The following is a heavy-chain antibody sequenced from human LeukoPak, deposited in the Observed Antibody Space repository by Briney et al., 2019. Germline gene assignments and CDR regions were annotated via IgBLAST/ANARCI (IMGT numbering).Heavy chain of an antibody. CDR1: GFTFSSQW. V-gene: IGHV3-7*01. Sequence: RGSLRLSCAASGFTFSSQWMSWVRQAPGKGLEWVANIKQDGYEKYYVDSVKGRFTISRDNAKNSLYLQMNSLRAEDTAVYYCARGRGGDYWGQGTLVTVSS. CDR2: IKQDGYEK. D-gene: IGHD3-16*01. J-gene: IGHJ4*02. CDR3: ARGRGGDY.